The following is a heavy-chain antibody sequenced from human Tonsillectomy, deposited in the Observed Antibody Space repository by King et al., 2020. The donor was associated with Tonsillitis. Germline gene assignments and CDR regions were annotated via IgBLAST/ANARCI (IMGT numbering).Heavy chain of an antibody. CDR2: IKQDGSEK. D-gene: IGHD2-15*01. Sequence: VQLVESGGGLVQPGGSLRLSCAASGFTFSNYWMSWVRQAPGKGLEWVANIKQDGSEKYYVDSVKCRFTISRDNAKNSLYLQMNSLRAEDTAVYYCSRAGGRYSSLGYWGQGTLVTVSS. J-gene: IGHJ4*02. CDR1: GFTFSNYW. V-gene: IGHV3-7*03. CDR3: SRAGGRYSSLGY.